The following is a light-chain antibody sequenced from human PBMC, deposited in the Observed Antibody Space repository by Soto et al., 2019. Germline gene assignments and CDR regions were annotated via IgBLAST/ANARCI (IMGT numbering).Light chain of an antibody. V-gene: IGKV3-11*01. J-gene: IGKJ4*01. CDR1: QSVSSY. CDR3: QQRSNWPFT. CDR2: DAS. Sequence: EIVLTQSPATLSLSPGERATLSCRASQSVSSYLAWYQQKPGQAPRLLIYDASNRATGIPARFIGSGSGTYFTLTISSLEPEDFAVYYCQQRSNWPFTFGGWTKVAIK.